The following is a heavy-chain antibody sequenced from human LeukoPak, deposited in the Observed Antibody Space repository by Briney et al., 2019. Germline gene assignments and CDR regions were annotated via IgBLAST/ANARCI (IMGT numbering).Heavy chain of an antibody. CDR2: INHSRST. J-gene: IGHJ4*02. CDR3: ASRGLLWFGELPEFDY. CDR1: GGSFSGYY. Sequence: SETLSLTCAVYGGSFSGYYWSWIRQPPGKGLEWIGEINHSRSTNYNPSLKSRVTISVDTSKNQFSLKLSSVTAADTAVYYCASRGLLWFGELPEFDYWGQGTLVTVSS. V-gene: IGHV4-34*01. D-gene: IGHD3-10*01.